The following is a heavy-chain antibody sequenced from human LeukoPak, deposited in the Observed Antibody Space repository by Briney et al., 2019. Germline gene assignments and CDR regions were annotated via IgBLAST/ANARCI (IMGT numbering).Heavy chain of an antibody. CDR3: ARRRIAAAGSFDY. Sequence: ASVKVSCKASGYTFTSYYMHWVRQAPGQGLEWMGIINPSGGSTSYAQKFQGRVTMTRDTSKNQFSLKLSSVTAADTAVYYCARRRIAAAGSFDYWGQGTLVTVSS. V-gene: IGHV1-46*01. CDR1: GYTFTSYY. D-gene: IGHD6-13*01. J-gene: IGHJ4*02. CDR2: INPSGGST.